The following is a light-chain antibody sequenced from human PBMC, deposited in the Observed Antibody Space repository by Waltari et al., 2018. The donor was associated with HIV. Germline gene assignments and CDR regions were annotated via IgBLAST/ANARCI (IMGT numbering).Light chain of an antibody. V-gene: IGLV7-43*01. Sequence: QTVVTQEPSLTVSPGGTVTLTCAPSTGAVTSAYYPNWFRLKPGQAPRALIYSTNYKHSWTPVRFSGSLLGGKAALTLSGVQPEDEAEYYCQLYYDGAWVFGGGTKLTVL. CDR2: STN. CDR3: QLYYDGAWV. CDR1: TGAVTSAYY. J-gene: IGLJ3*02.